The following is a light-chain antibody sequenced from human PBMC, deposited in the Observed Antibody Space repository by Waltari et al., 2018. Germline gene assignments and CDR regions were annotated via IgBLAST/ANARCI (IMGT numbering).Light chain of an antibody. J-gene: IGLJ3*02. CDR3: SSYTGSNSPWV. CDR2: EVS. V-gene: IGLV2-8*01. CDR1: SSDVGGYNY. Sequence: QSALTQPPSASGSPGQSVTISCTGTSSDVGGYNYVSWYQQHPGKAPKIMIYEVSKRPQGVPVRFSGSKSGNTASLTVSGLQAEDEADYYCSSYTGSNSPWVFGGGTKLTVL.